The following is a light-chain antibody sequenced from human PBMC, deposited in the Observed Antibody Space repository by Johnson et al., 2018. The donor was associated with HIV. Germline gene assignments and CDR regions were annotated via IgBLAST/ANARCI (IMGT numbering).Light chain of an antibody. CDR1: SSNIGNTY. CDR3: GTWDSSLSGL. Sequence: QPVLTQPPSVSAAPGQKVTISCSGSSSNIGNTYVSWYQQLPGTAPKLLIYDNNKRPSGIPDRFSGSKSGTSATLGITGLQTGDEADYFCGTWDSSLSGLFGTGTKVTVL. J-gene: IGLJ1*01. CDR2: DNN. V-gene: IGLV1-51*01.